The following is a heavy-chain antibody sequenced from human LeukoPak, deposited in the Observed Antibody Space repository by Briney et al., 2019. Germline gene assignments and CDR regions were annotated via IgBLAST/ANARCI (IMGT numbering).Heavy chain of an antibody. CDR3: TTTGGAGTLVD. V-gene: IGHV3-49*03. CDR1: GFSFGDYA. D-gene: IGHD1-7*01. CDR2: IRSKAYGGTT. J-gene: IGHJ4*02. Sequence: PGGSLRLSCTTSGFSFGDYAMSWFRQAPGKGLQWVGFIRSKAYGGTTEYAASVKGRFIISRDDSKSIAYLQMNSLKTEDTAVYYCTTTGGAGTLVDWGQGTLVTVSS.